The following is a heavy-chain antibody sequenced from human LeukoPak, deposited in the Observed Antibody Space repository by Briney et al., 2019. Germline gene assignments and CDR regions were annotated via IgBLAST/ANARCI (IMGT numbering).Heavy chain of an antibody. V-gene: IGHV3-23*01. CDR2: ISGSGGST. Sequence: GGSLRLSCAASGFTFSSYAMSWVRQAPGKGLEWVSAISGSGGSTYYADSVKGRFTISRDNSKNTLYLQMNSLRAEDTAVYYCAKDPTYYYDSSGYYGGVFDYWGQGTLVTVSS. D-gene: IGHD3-22*01. CDR3: AKDPTYYYDSSGYYGGVFDY. J-gene: IGHJ4*02. CDR1: GFTFSSYA.